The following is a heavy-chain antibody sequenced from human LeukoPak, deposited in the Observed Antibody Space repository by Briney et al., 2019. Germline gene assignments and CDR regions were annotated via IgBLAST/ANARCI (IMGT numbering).Heavy chain of an antibody. D-gene: IGHD6-6*01. CDR3: ARDSKGSSALDY. CDR2: IYYSGST. CDR1: GGSIGSYY. Sequence: PSETLSLTCTVSGGSIGSYYWSWIRQPPGKGLEWIGYIYYSGSTNYNPSLKSRVTISVDTSKNQFSLKLSPVTAADTAVYYCARDSKGSSALDYWGQGTLVTVSS. V-gene: IGHV4-59*01. J-gene: IGHJ4*02.